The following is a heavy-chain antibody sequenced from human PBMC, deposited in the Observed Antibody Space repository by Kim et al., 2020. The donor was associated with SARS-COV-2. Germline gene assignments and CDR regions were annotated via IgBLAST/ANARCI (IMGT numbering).Heavy chain of an antibody. CDR2: IFHTGST. V-gene: IGHV4-39*01. CDR1: GDSISGSNYY. D-gene: IGHD1-1*01. J-gene: IGHJ4*02. CDR3: ARGLTT. Sequence: SETLSLTCTVSGDSISGSNYYWGWIRQPPGKGLEWVGSIFHTGSTNYNPSLKSRVTISVDTSKNQFSLKLSSVTAADTAVYYCARGLTTGGQGTPVTVSS.